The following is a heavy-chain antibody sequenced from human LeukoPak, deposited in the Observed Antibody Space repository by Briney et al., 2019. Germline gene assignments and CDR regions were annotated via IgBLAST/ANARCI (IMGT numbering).Heavy chain of an antibody. CDR2: MNPNSGNT. Sequence: ASVKVSCKASGYTFTSYDINWVRQATGQGLEWMGWMNPNSGNTGYAQKVQGRVTITRNTSISTAYMELSSLRSEDTAVYYCARCITMLRGGNYYYYMDVWGKGTTVTISS. CDR1: GYTFTSYD. CDR3: ARCITMLRGGNYYYYMDV. J-gene: IGHJ6*03. D-gene: IGHD3-10*01. V-gene: IGHV1-8*03.